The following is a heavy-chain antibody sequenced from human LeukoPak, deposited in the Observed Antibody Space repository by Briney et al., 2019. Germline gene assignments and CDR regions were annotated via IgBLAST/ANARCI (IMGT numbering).Heavy chain of an antibody. CDR2: IIPILGKT. D-gene: IGHD4-11*01. V-gene: IGHV1-69*06. CDR1: GVTSIRFA. Sequence: SVKVSCKAFGVTSIRFAISWVRQAPGQGREWMGGIIPILGKTYYAQKFQGRVTITADKSTSTAYMELSSLRSDDTAVYYCARDFGDSDYRFDPWGQGTLVTVSS. J-gene: IGHJ5*02. CDR3: ARDFGDSDYRFDP.